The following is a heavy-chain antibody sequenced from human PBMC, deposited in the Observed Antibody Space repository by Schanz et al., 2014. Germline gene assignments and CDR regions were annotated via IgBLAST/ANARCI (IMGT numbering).Heavy chain of an antibody. CDR2: IWYDENNK. Sequence: VQLVESGGGVVQPGRSLRLSCAASGFIFSNYGMHWVRQAPGKGLEWVAVIWYDENNKYYADSVKGGFTMSRDNSKNALYLHMNSLSTEATSLYMCARVVERTAAPCAPTDRPSCYCPLDVWGQGTPVTVSS. CDR1: GFIFSNYG. CDR3: ARVVERTAAPCAPTDRPSCYCPLDV. D-gene: IGHD1-1*01. V-gene: IGHV3-33*01. J-gene: IGHJ6*02.